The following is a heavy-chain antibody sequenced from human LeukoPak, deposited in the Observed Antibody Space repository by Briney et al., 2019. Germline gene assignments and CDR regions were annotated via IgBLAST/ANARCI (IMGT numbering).Heavy chain of an antibody. Sequence: PGGSLRLSCAASGFTFSDYYMSWIRQAPGKGLEWVSVIYSGGSTYYADSVKGRFTISRDNSKNTLYLQMNSLRAEDTAVYYCARGSGDSSSWYFDYRFDPWGQGTLVTVSS. CDR2: IYSGGST. CDR3: ARGSGDSSSWYFDYRFDP. V-gene: IGHV3-66*01. CDR1: GFTFSDYY. J-gene: IGHJ5*02. D-gene: IGHD6-13*01.